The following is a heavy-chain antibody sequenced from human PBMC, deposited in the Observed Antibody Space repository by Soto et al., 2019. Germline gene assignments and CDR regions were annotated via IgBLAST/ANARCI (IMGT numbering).Heavy chain of an antibody. Sequence: EVQLVESGGGLVKPGGSLRLSCAASAFTFSSYSMNWVRQAPGKGLEWVSSISSSSSYIYYADSVKGRFTISRDNAKNSLYLQMNSLRAEDTAVYYCARGSHFDWLPHDAFDIWGQGTMVTVSS. CDR3: ARGSHFDWLPHDAFDI. V-gene: IGHV3-21*01. D-gene: IGHD3-9*01. J-gene: IGHJ3*02. CDR1: AFTFSSYS. CDR2: ISSSSSYI.